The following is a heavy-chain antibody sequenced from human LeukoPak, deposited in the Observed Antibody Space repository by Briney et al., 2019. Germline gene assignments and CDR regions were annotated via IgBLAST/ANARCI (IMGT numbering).Heavy chain of an antibody. D-gene: IGHD1-26*01. CDR1: GFTFNTYS. Sequence: GGSLRLSCAASGFTFNTYSMNWVRQAPGKGLEWVSSISDNSNYIYYSDSVEGRFTISRDNAKNSLYLQMNSLRAEDTAVYYCARASGSYSEYFQHWGQGTLVTVSS. J-gene: IGHJ1*01. CDR2: ISDNSNYI. CDR3: ARASGSYSEYFQH. V-gene: IGHV3-21*01.